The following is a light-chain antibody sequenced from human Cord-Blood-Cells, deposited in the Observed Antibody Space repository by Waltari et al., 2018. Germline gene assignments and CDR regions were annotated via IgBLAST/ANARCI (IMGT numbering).Light chain of an antibody. CDR1: QSVLYSSHNKNY. V-gene: IGKV4-1*01. CDR2: WAS. CDR3: QQYYSTPYS. Sequence: DIVMTQSPDSLAVSLGERATINCKSSQSVLYSSHNKNYLAWYQQKPGQPPKLLIYWASTRESGVPDRFSGGGSGTDFTLTISSLQAEDVAVYYCQQYYSTPYSFGQGTKLEIK. J-gene: IGKJ2*03.